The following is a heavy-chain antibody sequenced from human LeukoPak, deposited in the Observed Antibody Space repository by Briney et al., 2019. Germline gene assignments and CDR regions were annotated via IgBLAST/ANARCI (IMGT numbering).Heavy chain of an antibody. Sequence: SETLSLTCAVYGGSFSGYYWSWIRQPPGKGLGWIGEINHSGSTNYNPSLRSRVTISVDTSKNQFSLKLSSVTAADTAVYYCARTLVWLYGMDVWGQGTTVTVSS. V-gene: IGHV4-34*01. CDR2: INHSGST. J-gene: IGHJ6*02. CDR3: ARTLVWLYGMDV. D-gene: IGHD3-16*01. CDR1: GGSFSGYY.